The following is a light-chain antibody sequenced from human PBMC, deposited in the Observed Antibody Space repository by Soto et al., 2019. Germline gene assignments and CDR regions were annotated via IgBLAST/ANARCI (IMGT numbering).Light chain of an antibody. J-gene: IGKJ1*01. CDR1: QSISNF. Sequence: DIQLTQSPSSLSASVGDRVTITCRASQSISNFLNWYQQKPGQAPKLLISSASNVQSGVPSRFSGRASGTEFTLTISGLQPEDSASYCCQQSYNFPRTFGQGTKVEI. V-gene: IGKV1-39*01. CDR2: SAS. CDR3: QQSYNFPRT.